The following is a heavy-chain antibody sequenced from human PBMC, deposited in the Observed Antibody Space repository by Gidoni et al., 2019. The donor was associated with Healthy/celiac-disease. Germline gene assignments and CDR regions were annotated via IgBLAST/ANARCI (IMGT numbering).Heavy chain of an antibody. D-gene: IGHD3-3*01. V-gene: IGHV3-9*01. CDR2: IGWNSGSI. CDR1: GFTFDHYA. J-gene: IGHJ6*02. CDR3: AKDRTDFWSGYLVAGGMDV. Sequence: EVQPVESGGGLVQPGSSLRLSCAAPGFTFDHYALHCGRQAPGKGLEWVSGIGWNSGSIGYADSVKGRFRISRDNAKKSLYLQMNSLRAEDTALYYCAKDRTDFWSGYLVAGGMDVWGQGTTVTVSS.